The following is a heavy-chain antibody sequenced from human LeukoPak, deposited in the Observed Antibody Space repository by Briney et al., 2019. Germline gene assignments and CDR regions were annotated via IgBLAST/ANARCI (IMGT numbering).Heavy chain of an antibody. D-gene: IGHD2-2*01. CDR1: GYSISSGYY. Sequence: SETLSLTCAVSGYSISSGYYWGWIRQPPGKGLEWIGSIYHSGSTYYNPSLKSRVTISVDTSKNQFSLKMSSVTAADTAVYYCARHFGGVVPAAPPLDYWGQGTLVTVSS. J-gene: IGHJ4*02. V-gene: IGHV4-38-2*01. CDR3: ARHFGGVVPAAPPLDY. CDR2: IYHSGST.